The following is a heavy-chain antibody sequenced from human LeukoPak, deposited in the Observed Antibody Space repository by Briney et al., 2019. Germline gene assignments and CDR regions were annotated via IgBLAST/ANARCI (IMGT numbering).Heavy chain of an antibody. CDR2: IGASGEST. V-gene: IGHV3-23*01. J-gene: IGHJ3*01. D-gene: IGHD5-24*01. CDR3: AKDIQLST. CDR1: GISVRGNY. Sequence: GGSLRLSCAVSGISVRGNYLTWVRQAPGKGLEWVSLIGASGESTYYADSVKGRFTISRDNSKNTLSLQMNSLRVEDTAMYFCAKDIQLSTWGLGTMVTVSS.